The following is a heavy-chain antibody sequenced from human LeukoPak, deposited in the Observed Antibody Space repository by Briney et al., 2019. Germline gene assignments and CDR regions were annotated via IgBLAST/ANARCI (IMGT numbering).Heavy chain of an antibody. V-gene: IGHV3-23*01. CDR3: ARVLDITGTIFDAFDI. Sequence: GGSLRLSCAGSGFTFSSYAVSWVRQAPGEGLEWVSAISGSGGSTYYADSVKGRFTISRDNAKNSLYLQMNSLRAEDTAVYYCARVLDITGTIFDAFDIWGQGTMVTVSS. CDR2: ISGSGGST. J-gene: IGHJ3*02. D-gene: IGHD1-20*01. CDR1: GFTFSSYA.